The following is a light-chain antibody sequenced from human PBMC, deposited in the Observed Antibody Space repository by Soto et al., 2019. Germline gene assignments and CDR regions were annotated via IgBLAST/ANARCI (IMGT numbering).Light chain of an antibody. Sequence: DVQMTQSPSTLSASVGDRVTITCRASQSISTWLAWYQQKPGEAPKLLIYRASSLESGVPSRFSGSGSGTDFTLTISSLQPEDLATYYCLESSSALTFGQGTRLEIK. CDR3: LESSSALT. CDR1: QSISTW. CDR2: RAS. V-gene: IGKV1-5*03. J-gene: IGKJ5*01.